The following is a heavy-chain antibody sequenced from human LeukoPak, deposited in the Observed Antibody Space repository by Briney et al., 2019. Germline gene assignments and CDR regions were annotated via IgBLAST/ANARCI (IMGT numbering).Heavy chain of an antibody. CDR1: GGSFSGYY. Sequence: PSETLSLTCAVYGGSFSGYYWSWIRQPPGKGLEWIGEINHSGSTNYNPSLKSRVTISVDTSKNQFSLKLSSVTAADTAVYYCARGDQLLLDYWGQGTLVTVSS. CDR2: INHSGST. D-gene: IGHD2-2*01. V-gene: IGHV4-34*01. J-gene: IGHJ4*02. CDR3: ARGDQLLLDY.